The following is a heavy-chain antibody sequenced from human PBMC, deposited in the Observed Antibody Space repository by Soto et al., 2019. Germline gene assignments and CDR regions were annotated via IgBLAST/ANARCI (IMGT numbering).Heavy chain of an antibody. Sequence: GGSLRLSCAASGFTFSSYSMNWVRQAPGKGLEWVSYISSSSSTIYYADSVKGRFTISRDNAKNSLYLQMTSLRAEDTAVYYCARDNPQGIVVVPAAPGNWFDPWGQGTLVTVSS. CDR2: ISSSSSTI. CDR3: ARDNPQGIVVVPAAPGNWFDP. J-gene: IGHJ5*02. V-gene: IGHV3-48*01. CDR1: GFTFSSYS. D-gene: IGHD2-2*01.